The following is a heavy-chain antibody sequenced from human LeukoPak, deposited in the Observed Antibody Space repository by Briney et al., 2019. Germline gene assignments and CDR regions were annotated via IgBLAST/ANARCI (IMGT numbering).Heavy chain of an antibody. D-gene: IGHD3-22*01. CDR3: ATGTSSGPTNWFDP. V-gene: IGHV4-34*01. Sequence: SETLSLTRAVYGGFFSIYYWSWIRQPPGKGLEWIGEINPSGSTNYNPSLKSRVTISVDTSKNQFSLKLSSVTAADTAVYYCATGTSSGPTNWFDPWGQGTLVTVSS. CDR1: GGFFSIYY. CDR2: INPSGST. J-gene: IGHJ5*02.